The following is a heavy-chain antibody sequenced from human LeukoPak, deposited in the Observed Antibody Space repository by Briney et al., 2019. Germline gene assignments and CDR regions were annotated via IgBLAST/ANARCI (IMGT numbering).Heavy chain of an antibody. J-gene: IGHJ3*02. CDR3: ARDYGGAAVGFWAFDI. CDR2: INWNGGSR. V-gene: IGHV3-20*04. D-gene: IGHD1-26*01. Sequence: GGSLRLSCAASGFIFDDYGMNWVRQAPGKGLEWASGINWNGGSRDYADSVKGRFTISRDNAKNSLYLQMNILRAEDTAFYYCARDYGGAAVGFWAFDIWGQGTMVTVSS. CDR1: GFIFDDYG.